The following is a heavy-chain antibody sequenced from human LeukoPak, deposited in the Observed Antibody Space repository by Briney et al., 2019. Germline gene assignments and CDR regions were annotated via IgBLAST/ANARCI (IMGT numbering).Heavy chain of an antibody. D-gene: IGHD3-16*01. J-gene: IGHJ3*01. CDR3: AKRADYYDSSRALYDAFDL. Sequence: GGSLRLSCAASGFTFRTYGMHWVRQAPRKGLEWVTFIRYDGRDKFYADSVRGRFTISRDNSKNTLFLQLNSLRVEDTAVYYCAKRADYYDSSRALYDAFDLWGQGTMVTVSS. CDR1: GFTFRTYG. CDR2: IRYDGRDK. V-gene: IGHV3-30*02.